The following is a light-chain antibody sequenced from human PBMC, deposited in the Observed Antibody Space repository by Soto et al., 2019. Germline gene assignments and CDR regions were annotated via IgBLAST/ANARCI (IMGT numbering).Light chain of an antibody. CDR2: EVS. J-gene: IGLJ2*01. CDR3: SSYAGSNRVV. Sequence: QSALTQAPSASGSPGQSVTISCTGTSSDVGGYNYVSWYQQHPGKAPKLIIYEVSKRPSGVPDRFSGSKSGNTASLTVSGLQAEDEADYYCSSYAGSNRVVFGGGTKLTVL. V-gene: IGLV2-8*01. CDR1: SSDVGGYNY.